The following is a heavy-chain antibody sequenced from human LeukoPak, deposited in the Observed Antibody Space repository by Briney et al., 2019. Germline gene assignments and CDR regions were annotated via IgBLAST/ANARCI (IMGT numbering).Heavy chain of an antibody. D-gene: IGHD1-26*01. J-gene: IGHJ4*02. V-gene: IGHV3-23*01. Sequence: GGSLRLSCAASGFAFSSQAMGWVRQAPGKGLEWVSVISDSGDITYYADSVKGRFTISRDNAKNSLYLQMNSLRAEDTAVYYCARDTSGSYLDYWGQGTLVTVSS. CDR1: GFAFSSQA. CDR3: ARDTSGSYLDY. CDR2: ISDSGDIT.